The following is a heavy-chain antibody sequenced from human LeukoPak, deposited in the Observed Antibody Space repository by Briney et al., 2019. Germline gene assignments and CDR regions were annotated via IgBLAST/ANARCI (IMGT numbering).Heavy chain of an antibody. J-gene: IGHJ4*02. CDR3: ARGRWTLGY. D-gene: IGHD3/OR15-3a*01. Sequence: SETLSLTCTVSGGSISSYYWSWIRQPPGKGLEWIGYIYYSGSTNYNPSLKSRVTISVDTSKNQFSLKLSSVTAADTAVYYCARGRWTLGYWGQGTLVTVSS. CDR1: GGSISSYY. V-gene: IGHV4-59*01. CDR2: IYYSGST.